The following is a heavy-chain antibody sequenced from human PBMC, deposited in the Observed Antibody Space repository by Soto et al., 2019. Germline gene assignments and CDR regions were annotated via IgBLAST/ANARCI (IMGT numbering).Heavy chain of an antibody. CDR2: VHWNDDK. D-gene: IGHD3-3*01. J-gene: IGHJ6*02. Sequence: QITLKEAGPTLVKPTQTLTLTCTFSGFSLSTTGEGVFWIRQPPGKAPEWLALVHWNDDKRYSPSQRPRLTIRKDTPQNQVFLSFTHLDPVETSTFFCAQRRLGDTGPEDNRLDVWGQGTTGIVSS. CDR1: GFSLSTTGEG. CDR3: AQRRLGDTGPEDNRLDV. V-gene: IGHV2-5*01.